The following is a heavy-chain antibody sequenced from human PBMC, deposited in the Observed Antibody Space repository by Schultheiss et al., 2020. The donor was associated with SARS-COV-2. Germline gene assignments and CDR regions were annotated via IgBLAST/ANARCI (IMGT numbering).Heavy chain of an antibody. CDR2: IVVGSGNT. V-gene: IGHV1-58*01. CDR1: GFTFTSSA. Sequence: SVKVSCKASGFTFTSSAVQWVRQARGQRLEWIGWIVVGSGNTNYAQKFQERVTITRDMSTSTAYMELSSLRSEDTAVYYCARVKDSSSLMSNYYYYGMDVWGQGTTVTVSS. D-gene: IGHD6-13*01. J-gene: IGHJ6*02. CDR3: ARVKDSSSLMSNYYYYGMDV.